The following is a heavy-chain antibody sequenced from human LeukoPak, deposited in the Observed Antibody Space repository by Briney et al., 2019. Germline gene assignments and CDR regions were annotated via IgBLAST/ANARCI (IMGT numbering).Heavy chain of an antibody. CDR1: GFTFSSYA. Sequence: GGSLRLSCAASGFTFSSYAMHWVRQAPGKGLEWVAVISYDGSNKYYADSVKGRFTISRDNSKNTLYLQMNSLRAEDTAVYYCAKCALGRVGAIPVDYWGQGTLVTVSS. V-gene: IGHV3-30*04. J-gene: IGHJ4*02. D-gene: IGHD1-26*01. CDR2: ISYDGSNK. CDR3: AKCALGRVGAIPVDY.